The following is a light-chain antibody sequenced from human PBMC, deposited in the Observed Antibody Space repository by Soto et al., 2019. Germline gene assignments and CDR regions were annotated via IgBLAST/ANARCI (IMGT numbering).Light chain of an antibody. J-gene: IGLJ3*02. Sequence: QSALTQPPSASGSPGQSVTISCTGTSSDVGGYDFVSWYQQHPGKAPKLIIYEVSKWPSGVPDRFSGSKSGNTASLTVSGLLAEDEADYYCASYAGGHYNWVFGGGTQLTVL. CDR3: ASYAGGHYNWV. CDR2: EVS. V-gene: IGLV2-8*01. CDR1: SSDVGGYDF.